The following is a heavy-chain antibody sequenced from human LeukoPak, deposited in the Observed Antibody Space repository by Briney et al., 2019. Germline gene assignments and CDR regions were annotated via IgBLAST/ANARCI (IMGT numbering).Heavy chain of an antibody. Sequence: PGGSLRLSCTASGFIFGDYAMSWFRQAPGKGLEWVGFIRSKTYGGAKEYAASVKGRFTISRDDSKSIAYLQMNSLKTEDTAVYYCARAGSAYGWAYYFDYWGQGALVTVSS. CDR1: GFIFGDYA. CDR2: IRSKTYGGAK. CDR3: ARAGSAYGWAYYFDY. J-gene: IGHJ4*02. D-gene: IGHD2-15*01. V-gene: IGHV3-49*03.